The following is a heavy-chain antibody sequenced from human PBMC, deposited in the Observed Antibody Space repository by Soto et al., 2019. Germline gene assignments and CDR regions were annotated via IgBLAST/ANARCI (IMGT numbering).Heavy chain of an antibody. D-gene: IGHD2-2*01. Sequence: GGSLRLSCSASGFPFSTYAMHWVRQAPGKGLEWVALISYDGSNEYYADSVRGRFTISRDNSRNTLYLQMNSLRPEDTAVYYCASERAIVVTAGFDAWGQGALVTL. CDR2: ISYDGSNE. V-gene: IGHV3-30-3*01. CDR1: GFPFSTYA. J-gene: IGHJ1*01. CDR3: ASERAIVVTAGFDA.